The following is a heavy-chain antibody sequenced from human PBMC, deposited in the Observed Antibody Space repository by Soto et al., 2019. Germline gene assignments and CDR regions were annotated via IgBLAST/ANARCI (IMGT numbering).Heavy chain of an antibody. V-gene: IGHV3-23*01. CDR2: ISGSGGST. J-gene: IGHJ4*02. CDR1: RHSFTDA. D-gene: IGHD3-22*01. CDR3: AKATMTYYDSSGPFDY. Sequence: GGSLRLSCGVSRHSFTDAWVSWVRQAPGKGLEWVSAISGSGGSTYYADSVKGRFTISRDNSKNTLYLQMNSLRAEDTAVYYCAKATMTYYDSSGPFDYWGQGTLVTVSS.